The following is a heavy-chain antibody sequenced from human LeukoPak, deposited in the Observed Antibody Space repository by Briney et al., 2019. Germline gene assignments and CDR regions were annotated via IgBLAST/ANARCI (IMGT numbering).Heavy chain of an antibody. V-gene: IGHV3-23*01. D-gene: IGHD6-19*01. CDR2: ISGSGGST. CDR3: AKDLSTTRFSGWDFDY. J-gene: IGHJ4*02. CDR1: GFTFSSYA. Sequence: PGGPLRLSCAASGFTFSSYAMTWVRQAPGKGLEWVSAISGSGGSTYYADSVKGRFTISRDNSKNTLYLQMNSLRAEDTAVYYCAKDLSTTRFSGWDFDYWGQGTLVTVSS.